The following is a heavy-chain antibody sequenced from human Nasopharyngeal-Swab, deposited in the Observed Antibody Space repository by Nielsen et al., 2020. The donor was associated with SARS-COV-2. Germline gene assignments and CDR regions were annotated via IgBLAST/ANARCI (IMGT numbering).Heavy chain of an antibody. Sequence: SETLSLTCTVSGASITDNNYYWAWLRQPPGKGLEWIGSIPYRGPTFYNPSLKSRVSISVDASQNQFSLNLWSVTAADTAVFYCARHSRVTTVVVVTLFDYWGRGSLVTVSS. CDR2: IPYRGPT. CDR3: ARHSRVTTVVVVTLFDY. CDR1: GASITDNNYY. D-gene: IGHD3-22*01. J-gene: IGHJ4*02. V-gene: IGHV4-39*01.